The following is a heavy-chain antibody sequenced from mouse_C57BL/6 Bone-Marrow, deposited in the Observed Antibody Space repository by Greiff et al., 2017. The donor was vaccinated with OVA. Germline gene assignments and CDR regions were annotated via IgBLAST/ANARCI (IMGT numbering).Heavy chain of an antibody. J-gene: IGHJ3*01. CDR2: IYPRDGST. Sequence: VQLQESDAELVKPGASVKISCKVSGYTFTDHTIHWMKQRPEQGLEWIGYIYPRDGSTKYNEKFKGKATLTADKSSSTAYMQLNSLTSEDSAVYFGARGNYYGSSPWFAYWGQGTLVTVSA. D-gene: IGHD1-1*01. CDR1: GYTFTDHT. CDR3: ARGNYYGSSPWFAY. V-gene: IGHV1-78*01.